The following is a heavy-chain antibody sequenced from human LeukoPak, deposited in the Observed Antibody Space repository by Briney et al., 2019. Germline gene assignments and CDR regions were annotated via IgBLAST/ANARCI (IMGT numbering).Heavy chain of an antibody. D-gene: IGHD4-17*01. CDR3: ARGYGGNWFDP. Sequence: GGSLILSCAASGFTVSSNYMSWVRQAPGKGLEWVSVIYSGGSTYYADSVKGRFTISRDNSKNTLYLQMNSLRAEDTAVYYCARGYGGNWFDPWGQGTLVTVSS. CDR1: GFTVSSNY. CDR2: IYSGGST. J-gene: IGHJ5*02. V-gene: IGHV3-53*01.